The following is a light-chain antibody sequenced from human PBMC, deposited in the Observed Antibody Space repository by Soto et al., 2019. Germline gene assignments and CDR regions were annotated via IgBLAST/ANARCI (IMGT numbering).Light chain of an antibody. V-gene: IGKV3-11*01. CDR3: QQRSKWPPEVT. J-gene: IGKJ5*01. CDR1: QTVSPNY. CDR2: DAS. Sequence: EIVLTQSPGTLSLSPGDRATLSCRASQTVSPNYLAWYQQKPGQAPRLLIYDASNRATGISARFSGSGSGTDFTLTISSLEPEDFAVYYCQQRSKWPPEVTFGQGTRLEIK.